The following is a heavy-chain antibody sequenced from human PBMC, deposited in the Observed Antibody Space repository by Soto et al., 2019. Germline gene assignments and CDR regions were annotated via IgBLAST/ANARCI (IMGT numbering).Heavy chain of an antibody. V-gene: IGHV4-31*03. CDR3: ARWWSGSRQGFDT. CDR1: GGSISSGDYY. Sequence: QVQLQESGPGLVKPSQTLSITCTVSGGSISSGDYYWSWIRQHPGKGLEWIGYIYYSGSTYYNPSLKSRVTISVDTSKNQFSLKLSSVTAADTAVYYCARWWSGSRQGFDTWGQGTLVTVSS. CDR2: IYYSGST. J-gene: IGHJ5*02. D-gene: IGHD3-3*01.